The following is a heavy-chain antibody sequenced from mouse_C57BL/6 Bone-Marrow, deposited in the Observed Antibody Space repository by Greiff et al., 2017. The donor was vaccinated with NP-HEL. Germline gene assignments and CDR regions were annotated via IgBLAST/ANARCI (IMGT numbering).Heavy chain of an antibody. V-gene: IGHV1-22*01. J-gene: IGHJ3*01. CDR2: INPNNGGT. D-gene: IGHD1-1*01. Sequence: EVQLQQSGPELVKPGASVKMSCKASGYTFTDYNMHWVKQSHGKSLEWIGYINPNNGGTSYNQKFKGKATLTVNKSSSTAYMELRRLTSEDSAVYYCARYYGSSSWFAYWGQGTLVTVSA. CDR1: GYTFTDYN. CDR3: ARYYGSSSWFAY.